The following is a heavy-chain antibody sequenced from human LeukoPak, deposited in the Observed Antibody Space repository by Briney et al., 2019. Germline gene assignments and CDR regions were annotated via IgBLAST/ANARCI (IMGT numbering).Heavy chain of an antibody. D-gene: IGHD2-2*01. CDR1: GGTFSSYA. J-gene: IGHJ4*02. V-gene: IGHV1-69*05. CDR2: IIPIFGTA. Sequence: GASVKVSCKASGGTFSSYAISWVRQAPGQGLEWMGGIIPIFGTANYAQKFQGRVTITTDESTSTAYMELSSLRSEDTAVYYCARKGLYCSSTSCSLVDYWGQGTLVTVSS. CDR3: ARKGLYCSSTSCSLVDY.